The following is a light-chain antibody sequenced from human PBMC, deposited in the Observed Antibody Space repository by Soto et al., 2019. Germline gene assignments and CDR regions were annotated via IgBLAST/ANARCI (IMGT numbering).Light chain of an antibody. Sequence: EIVVTQSPGTLSLSPGERATLSCRASQSIDSNYLSWYQQKPGQAPRLIISGASTRATGTPARFSGSGSGTDFTLTISSLQPEDFAVYYCQQYGSSPRTFGQGSKVDIK. CDR1: QSIDSNY. CDR3: QQYGSSPRT. J-gene: IGKJ1*01. CDR2: GAS. V-gene: IGKV3D-7*01.